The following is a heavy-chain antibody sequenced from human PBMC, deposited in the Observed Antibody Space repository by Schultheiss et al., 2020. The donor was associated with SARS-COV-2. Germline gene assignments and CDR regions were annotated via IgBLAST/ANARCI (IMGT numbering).Heavy chain of an antibody. CDR2: IYTSGST. CDR3: ARGIVVVPAATDYYYYYMDV. Sequence: LRLSCTVSGGSISSGSYYWSWIRQPAGKGLEWIGRIYTSGSTNYNPSLKSRVTISVDTSKNQFSLKLSSVTAADTAVYYCARGIVVVPAATDYYYYYMDVWGKGTTVTVSS. V-gene: IGHV4-61*02. D-gene: IGHD2-2*01. J-gene: IGHJ6*03. CDR1: GGSISSGSYY.